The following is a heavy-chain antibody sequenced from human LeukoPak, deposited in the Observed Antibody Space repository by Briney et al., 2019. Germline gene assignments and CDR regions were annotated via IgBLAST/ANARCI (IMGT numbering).Heavy chain of an antibody. J-gene: IGHJ5*02. Sequence: GSSVKVSCKASGGTFSSYAISWVRQAPGQGLEWMGGIIPIFGTANYAQKFQGRVTITTDESTSTAYMELSSLRSEDTAVYYCARDGAANRPYNWFDPWGQGTLVTVSS. CDR3: ARDGAANRPYNWFDP. CDR1: GGTFSSYA. V-gene: IGHV1-69*05. D-gene: IGHD1/OR15-1a*01. CDR2: IIPIFGTA.